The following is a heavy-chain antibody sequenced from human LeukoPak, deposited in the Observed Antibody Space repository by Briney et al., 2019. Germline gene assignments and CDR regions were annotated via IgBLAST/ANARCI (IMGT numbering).Heavy chain of an antibody. J-gene: IGHJ4*02. CDR3: AGGYSSSWSLGLAMGY. CDR1: GGTFSSYA. Sequence: ASVKVSCKASGGTFSSYAISWVRQAPGQGLEWMGWINPNSGGTNYAQKFQGWVTMTRDTSISTAYMELSRLRSDDTAVYYCAGGYSSSWSLGLAMGYWGQGTLVTVSS. CDR2: INPNSGGT. V-gene: IGHV1-2*04. D-gene: IGHD6-13*01.